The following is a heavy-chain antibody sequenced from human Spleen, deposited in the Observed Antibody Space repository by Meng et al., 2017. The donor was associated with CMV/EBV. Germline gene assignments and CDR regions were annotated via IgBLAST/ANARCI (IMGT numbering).Heavy chain of an antibody. Sequence: QAQLEQSGSEFKTPGASVTASCNASVYTLTDYGMYWVRQAPGQGLEWMGLINTNTGNPTYAQGFTGRFVFSLDTSVRTAYLQISSLKPGETAVYFCARNSGGSIDFWGQGTLVTVSS. CDR3: ARNSGGSIDF. CDR1: VYTLTDYG. CDR2: INTNTGNP. D-gene: IGHD1-26*01. V-gene: IGHV7-4-1*02. J-gene: IGHJ4*02.